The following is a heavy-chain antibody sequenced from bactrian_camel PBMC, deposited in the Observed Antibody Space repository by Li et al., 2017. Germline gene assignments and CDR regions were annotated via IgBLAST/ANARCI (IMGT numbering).Heavy chain of an antibody. V-gene: IGHV3S1*01. D-gene: IGHD2*01. CDR1: GLRFSSYV. CDR3: AKLRSGSFPRPWDS. CDR2: LVTGSGSTHS. J-gene: IGHJ4*01. Sequence: HVQLVESGGGLVKPGESLRLSCRASGLRFSSYVMYWVRQAPGKEREGVAALVTGSGSTHSYYTDSVKGRFTISRNNALNSLYLQLNNLKTDDTAIYYCAKLRSGSFPRPWDSWGQGTQVTVS.